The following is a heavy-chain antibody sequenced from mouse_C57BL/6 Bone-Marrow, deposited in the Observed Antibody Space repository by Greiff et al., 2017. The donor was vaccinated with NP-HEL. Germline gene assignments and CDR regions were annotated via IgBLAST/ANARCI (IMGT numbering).Heavy chain of an antibody. D-gene: IGHD1-1*01. Sequence: EVQLQQSGAELVKPGASVKLSCTASGFNIKDYYMPWVKQRTEQGLEWIGRIDPEDGETKYAPKFQGKATITADTSSNTAYLQLSSLTSEDTAVYYCARAFITTVWGYFDYWGQGTTLTVSS. CDR1: GFNIKDYY. CDR3: ARAFITTVWGYFDY. CDR2: IDPEDGET. V-gene: IGHV14-2*01. J-gene: IGHJ2*01.